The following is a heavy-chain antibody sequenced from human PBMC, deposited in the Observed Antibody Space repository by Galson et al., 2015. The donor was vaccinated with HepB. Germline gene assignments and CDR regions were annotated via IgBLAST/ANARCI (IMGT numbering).Heavy chain of an antibody. CDR1: GYTFTSYA. Sequence: SVKVSCKASGYTFTSYAMHWVRQAPGQRLEWMGWINAGNGNTKYSQKFQGRVTITRDTSASTAYMELSSLRSEDTAVYYCARRSYGGNSVFDYWGQGTLVTVSS. CDR2: INAGNGNT. V-gene: IGHV1-3*01. D-gene: IGHD4-23*01. CDR3: ARRSYGGNSVFDY. J-gene: IGHJ4*02.